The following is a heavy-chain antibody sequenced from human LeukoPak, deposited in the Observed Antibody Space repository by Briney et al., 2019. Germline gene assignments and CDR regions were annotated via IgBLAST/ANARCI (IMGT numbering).Heavy chain of an antibody. D-gene: IGHD5-24*01. CDR2: IYYSGST. Sequence: PSETLSLTCTISGGSITSSSYCWGWIRQPPGKGLEWIGSIYYSGSTYYNPSLKSRVTISVDTSKNQFSLKLSSVTATDTAVYYCARLSVEKDAFDIWGQGTVATVSS. V-gene: IGHV4-39*01. CDR1: GGSITSSSYC. CDR3: ARLSVEKDAFDI. J-gene: IGHJ3*02.